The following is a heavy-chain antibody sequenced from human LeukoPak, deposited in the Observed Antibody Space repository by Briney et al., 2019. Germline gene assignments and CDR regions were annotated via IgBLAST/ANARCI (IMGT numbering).Heavy chain of an antibody. J-gene: IGHJ4*02. V-gene: IGHV3-30*04. CDR1: GFTFSSYA. CDR2: ISYDGSNK. Sequence: GRSLRLSCAASGFTFSSYAMHWVRQAPGKGLEWVAVISYDGSNKYYADSVKGRFTISRDNSKHTLYLQMNSLRAEDTAVYYCARATTVTTKFDYWGQGTLVTVSS. CDR3: ARATTVTTKFDY. D-gene: IGHD4-17*01.